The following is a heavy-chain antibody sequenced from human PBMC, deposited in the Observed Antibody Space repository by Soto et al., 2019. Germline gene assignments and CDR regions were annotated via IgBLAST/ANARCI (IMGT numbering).Heavy chain of an antibody. D-gene: IGHD3-10*01. CDR1: GGAFSSYA. Sequence: SVKVSCKASGGAFSSYAISWVRQAPGQGLEWMGGIIPIFGTANYAQKFQGRVTITADESTSTAYMELSSLRSEDTAVYYCARVFPGLYNWFDPWGQGTLVTVS. CDR2: IIPIFGTA. CDR3: ARVFPGLYNWFDP. V-gene: IGHV1-69*13. J-gene: IGHJ5*02.